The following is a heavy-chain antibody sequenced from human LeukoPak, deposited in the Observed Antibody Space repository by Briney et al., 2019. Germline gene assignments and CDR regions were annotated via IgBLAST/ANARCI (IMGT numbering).Heavy chain of an antibody. Sequence: PGRSLRLSCAASGFTFDDYGMHSVRQAPGKGLGWVSGISWNSGSIGYADSVKGRFTISRDNAKNSLYLQMNSLRDEDTAFYYCARFNGDYYSMDVWGQRTTVTVSS. CDR3: ARFNGDYYSMDV. CDR2: ISWNSGSI. V-gene: IGHV3-9*01. D-gene: IGHD4-17*01. J-gene: IGHJ6*02. CDR1: GFTFDDYG.